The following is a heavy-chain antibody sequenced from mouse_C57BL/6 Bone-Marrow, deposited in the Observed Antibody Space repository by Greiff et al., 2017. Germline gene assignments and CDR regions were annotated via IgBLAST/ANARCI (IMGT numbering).Heavy chain of an antibody. CDR2: IRSKSNNYAT. J-gene: IGHJ1*03. V-gene: IGHV10-1*01. D-gene: IGHD1-1*01. Sequence: EVQLVESGGGLVQPKGSLKLSCAASGFSFNTYAMNWVRQAPGKGLEWVARIRSKSNNYATYYADSVKDRFTISRDDSESMLYLQMNNLKTEDTAMYYCVRQDYGSRPDWYFDVWGTGTTVTVSS. CDR1: GFSFNTYA. CDR3: VRQDYGSRPDWYFDV.